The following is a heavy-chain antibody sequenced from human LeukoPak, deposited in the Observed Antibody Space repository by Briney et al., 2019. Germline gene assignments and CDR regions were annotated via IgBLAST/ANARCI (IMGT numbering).Heavy chain of an antibody. Sequence: KPSETLSLTCAVYGGSFSGYYWSWIRQPPGKGLEWIGEINHSGSTNYNPSLKSRVTISVDTPKNQFSLKLSSVTAADTAVYYCARAGLMVRGVIGYWGQGTLVTVSS. CDR3: ARAGLMVRGVIGY. V-gene: IGHV4-34*01. J-gene: IGHJ4*02. D-gene: IGHD3-10*01. CDR2: INHSGST. CDR1: GGSFSGYY.